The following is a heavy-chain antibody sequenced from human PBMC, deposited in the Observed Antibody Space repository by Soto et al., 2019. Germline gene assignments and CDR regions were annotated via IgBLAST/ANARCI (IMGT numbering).Heavy chain of an antibody. D-gene: IGHD1-7*01. J-gene: IGHJ4*02. CDR1: GFTFSSYS. CDR3: ARDVTGTAEPFDY. Sequence: AGGSLRLSCAASGFTFSSYSMNWVRQAPGKGLEWVSSISSSSSYIYYADSVKGRFTISRDNAKNSLYLQMNSLRAEDTAVYYCARDVTGTAEPFDYWGQGTLVTVSS. V-gene: IGHV3-21*01. CDR2: ISSSSSYI.